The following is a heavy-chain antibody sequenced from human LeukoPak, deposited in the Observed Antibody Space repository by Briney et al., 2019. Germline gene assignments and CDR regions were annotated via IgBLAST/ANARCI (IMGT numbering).Heavy chain of an antibody. CDR2: ISGSGGST. Sequence: SGGSLRLSCAASGFTFSSYAMSWVRQAPGKRLEWVSAISGSGGSTYYADSVKGRFTISRDNSKNTLYLQMNSLRAEDTAVYYCAKDLSTGSWAYYYYYYGMDVWGQGTTVTASS. J-gene: IGHJ6*02. D-gene: IGHD6-13*01. CDR3: AKDLSTGSWAYYYYYYGMDV. V-gene: IGHV3-23*01. CDR1: GFTFSSYA.